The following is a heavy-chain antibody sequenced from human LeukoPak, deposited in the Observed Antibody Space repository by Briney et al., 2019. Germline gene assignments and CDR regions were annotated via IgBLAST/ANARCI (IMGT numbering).Heavy chain of an antibody. CDR3: ARTIAAAGMAENWFDP. J-gene: IGHJ5*02. V-gene: IGHV4-59*01. D-gene: IGHD6-13*01. Sequence: SETLSLTCTVSGGSISSYYWSWIRQPPGKGLEWIGYIYYSGSTNYNPSLKSRVTISVDTSKNQFSLKLSSVTAADTAVYYCARTIAAAGMAENWFDPWGQGTLVTVSS. CDR2: IYYSGST. CDR1: GGSISSYY.